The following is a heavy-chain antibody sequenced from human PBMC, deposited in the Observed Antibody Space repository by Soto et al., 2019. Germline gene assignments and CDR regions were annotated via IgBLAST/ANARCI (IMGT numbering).Heavy chain of an antibody. V-gene: IGHV1-3*05. CDR1: GYTFTSYA. J-gene: IGHJ4*02. Sequence: QVQLVQSGAEEKKPGASVKVSCKASGYTFTSYAMHWVRQAPGQRLEWMGWINAGNGNTKYSQKFQGRVTITRDTAASTVYMEPSSLRSEETAVYYCARVSGWYFLDYWGQGTLVTASS. CDR3: ARVSGWYFLDY. D-gene: IGHD6-19*01. CDR2: INAGNGNT.